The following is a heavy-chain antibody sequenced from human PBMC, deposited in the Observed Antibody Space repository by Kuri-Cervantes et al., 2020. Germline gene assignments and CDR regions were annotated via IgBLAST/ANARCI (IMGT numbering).Heavy chain of an antibody. V-gene: IGHV5-51*01. CDR2: IYPGDSDT. D-gene: IGHD5-24*01. Sequence: GGFLRLSCKGFGHSFTSYWIGWVRQLPGKGLEWMGIIYPGDSDTRYSPSFQGHVTISADKSISTAYLQWSSLKASDTAMYYCARQGGYNNFDYWGQGTLVTVSS. CDR3: ARQGGYNNFDY. J-gene: IGHJ4*02. CDR1: GHSFTSYW.